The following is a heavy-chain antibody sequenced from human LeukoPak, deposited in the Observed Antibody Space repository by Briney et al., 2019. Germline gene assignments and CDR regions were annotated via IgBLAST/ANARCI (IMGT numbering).Heavy chain of an antibody. V-gene: IGHV3-23*01. CDR2: ISGGGAST. Sequence: GGSLRLSCAASGFTFTRYSMNWVRQAPGKGLEWVSTISGGGASTSYADTVKGRFTISRDNSKNPLYLQVNSLRAEDTPVYYCAKGGKWDVTPFDYWGQGTLVTVSS. J-gene: IGHJ4*02. CDR1: GFTFTRYS. CDR3: AKGGKWDVTPFDY. D-gene: IGHD1-26*01.